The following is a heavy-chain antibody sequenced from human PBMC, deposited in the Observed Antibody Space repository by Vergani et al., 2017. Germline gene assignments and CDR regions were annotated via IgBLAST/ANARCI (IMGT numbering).Heavy chain of an antibody. J-gene: IGHJ5*02. V-gene: IGHV3-23*01. CDR1: GFTFSSYA. CDR3: AKGSPAAAGFHGXFDP. D-gene: IGHD6-13*01. CDR2: ISGSGGST. Sequence: EVQLLESGGGLVQPGGSLRLSCAASGFTFSSYAMSWVRQAPGKGLEWVSAISGSGGSTYYADSVKGRFTISRDNSKNTLYLQMNSLRAEDTAVYYCAKGSPAAAGFHGXFDPWGQGTLVTVSS.